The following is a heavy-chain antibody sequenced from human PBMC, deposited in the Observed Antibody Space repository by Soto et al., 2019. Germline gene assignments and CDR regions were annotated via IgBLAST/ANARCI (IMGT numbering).Heavy chain of an antibody. J-gene: IGHJ6*02. D-gene: IGHD3-22*01. Sequence: GGSLRLSCAASGFTFSSYGMHWVRQAPGKGLEWVAVISNDGSNKYYADSVKGRFTISRDNSKNTLYLQMNSLRAEDTAVYYCAKESHYYDSSGYSYYYYGMDVWGQGTTVTVSS. CDR3: AKESHYYDSSGYSYYYYGMDV. CDR2: ISNDGSNK. CDR1: GFTFSSYG. V-gene: IGHV3-30*18.